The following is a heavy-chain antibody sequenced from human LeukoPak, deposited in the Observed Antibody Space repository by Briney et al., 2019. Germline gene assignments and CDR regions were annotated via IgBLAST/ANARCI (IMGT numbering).Heavy chain of an antibody. CDR1: GFTFSSYS. D-gene: IGHD1-26*01. V-gene: IGHV3-21*01. CDR3: ARDLIVGATGDVFDI. Sequence: PGGSLRLSCAASGFTFSSYSMNWLRQAPGKGLEWVSSISAGSSYIYYADSVKGRFTISRDSAKHSLFLQMNSLRAEDTAVYYCARDLIVGATGDVFDIWGQGTMVTVSS. J-gene: IGHJ3*02. CDR2: ISAGSSYI.